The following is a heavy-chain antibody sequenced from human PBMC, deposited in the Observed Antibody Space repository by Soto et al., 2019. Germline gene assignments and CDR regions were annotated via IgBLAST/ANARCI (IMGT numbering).Heavy chain of an antibody. CDR2: IDPSDSYT. Sequence: PGESLKISCKVSWYSFTSYWISWLRQMPGKVLEWMGRIDPSDSYTNYSPSFQGHVTISADKSISTAYLQWSSLKASDTAMYYCARWGSWSKGDAFDIWGQGTIVTVSS. CDR3: ARWGSWSKGDAFDI. J-gene: IGHJ3*02. V-gene: IGHV5-10-1*01. D-gene: IGHD6-13*01. CDR1: WYSFTSYW.